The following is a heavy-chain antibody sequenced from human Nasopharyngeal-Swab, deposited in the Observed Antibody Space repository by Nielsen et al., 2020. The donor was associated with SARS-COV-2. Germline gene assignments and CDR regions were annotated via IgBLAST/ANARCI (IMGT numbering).Heavy chain of an antibody. CDR3: AREDYGDYYGMDV. J-gene: IGHJ6*02. V-gene: IGHV4-39*07. CDR1: GGSISSGGYS. D-gene: IGHD4-17*01. Sequence: SETLSLTCAVSGGSISSGGYSWSWIRQPPGKGLEWIGSIYHSGSTYYNPSLKSRVTISVDTSKNQFSLKLSSVTAADTAVYYCAREDYGDYYGMDVWGQGTTVTVSS. CDR2: IYHSGST.